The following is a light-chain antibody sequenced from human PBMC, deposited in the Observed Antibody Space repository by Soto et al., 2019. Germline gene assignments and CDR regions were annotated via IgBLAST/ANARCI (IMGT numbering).Light chain of an antibody. V-gene: IGKV3-15*01. CDR3: QQYNEWPHT. CDR1: QSVSTN. Sequence: ETVMTQSPATLSVSPGERATLSCGASQSVSTNLAWYQQKPGQVPRLLIYGASTRASDIPARFSGSGSGTEFTLTISSLQSEDFAVYYCQQYNEWPHTFGGGTKVEIE. CDR2: GAS. J-gene: IGKJ4*01.